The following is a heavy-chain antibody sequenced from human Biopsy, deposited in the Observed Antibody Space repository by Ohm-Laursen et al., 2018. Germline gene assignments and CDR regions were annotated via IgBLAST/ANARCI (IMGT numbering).Heavy chain of an antibody. CDR2: ISYSRDT. J-gene: IGHJ3*02. Sequence: SDTLSLTCTVSGGSISGSSWSWIRQAPGKGLEWIGYISYSRDTSYNPSLKSRITISVDTSKNQFSLKLTSVTAADTAVYYCAKHGSGWTGDDAFHIWGQGTMVTVSS. D-gene: IGHD6-19*01. CDR1: GGSISGSS. V-gene: IGHV4-59*08. CDR3: AKHGSGWTGDDAFHI.